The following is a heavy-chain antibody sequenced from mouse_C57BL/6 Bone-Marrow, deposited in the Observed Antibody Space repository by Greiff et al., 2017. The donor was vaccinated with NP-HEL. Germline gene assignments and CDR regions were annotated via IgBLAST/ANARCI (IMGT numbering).Heavy chain of an antibody. Sequence: EVQLQQSGAELVRPGASVKLSCTASGFNIKDDYMHWVKQRPEQGLEWIGWIDPENGDTEYASKFQGKATITADTSSNTAYLQLSSLTSEDTAVYYCTTPITTVVARWYFDVWGTGTTVTVSS. J-gene: IGHJ1*03. D-gene: IGHD1-1*01. CDR2: IDPENGDT. V-gene: IGHV14-4*01. CDR1: GFNIKDDY. CDR3: TTPITTVVARWYFDV.